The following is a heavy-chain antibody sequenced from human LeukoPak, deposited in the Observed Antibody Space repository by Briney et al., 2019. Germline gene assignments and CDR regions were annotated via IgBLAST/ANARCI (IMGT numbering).Heavy chain of an antibody. Sequence: GGSLRLSCAASGFTFSTYGMHWVRQAPGKGLEWVAVISYDGSNKYYADSVKGRFTISRDNSDNTLYLQMNSLTAEDTAVYYCARGHSGGVWGQGTLVTVSS. V-gene: IGHV3-30*03. D-gene: IGHD4-23*01. J-gene: IGHJ4*02. CDR3: ARGHSGGV. CDR1: GFTFSTYG. CDR2: ISYDGSNK.